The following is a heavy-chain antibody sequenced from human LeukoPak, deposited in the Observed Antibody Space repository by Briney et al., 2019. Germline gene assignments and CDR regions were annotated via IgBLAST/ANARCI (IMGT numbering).Heavy chain of an antibody. V-gene: IGHV3-21*01. J-gene: IGHJ4*02. D-gene: IGHD1-1*01. CDR2: ISSSSSNI. CDR1: AFTFSTYS. Sequence: GGSLRLSCAASAFTFSTYSMNWVRQAPGKGLEWVSSISSSSSNIYYAYSVKGLFTISRDNAKTSLYLQMNSLRAEDTAVYCCARCTTGRTFGSLREIKKSREIDYWGQGTLVTVSS. CDR3: ARCTTGRTFGSLREIKKSREIDY.